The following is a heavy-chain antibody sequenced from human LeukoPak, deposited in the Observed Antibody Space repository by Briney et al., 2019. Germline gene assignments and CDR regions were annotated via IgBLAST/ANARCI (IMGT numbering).Heavy chain of an antibody. Sequence: ASVKVSCKAYGYTFNRYDINWVRRATGQGLEWMGWMNPDNGNTGYAHKFQGRLTMTSNTSISTVYMELSSLRYEDTAIYYCARGEYMYGHDIDFWGQGTLVTVSS. D-gene: IGHD2/OR15-2a*01. CDR1: GYTFNRYD. CDR2: MNPDNGNT. J-gene: IGHJ4*02. CDR3: ARGEYMYGHDIDF. V-gene: IGHV1-8*01.